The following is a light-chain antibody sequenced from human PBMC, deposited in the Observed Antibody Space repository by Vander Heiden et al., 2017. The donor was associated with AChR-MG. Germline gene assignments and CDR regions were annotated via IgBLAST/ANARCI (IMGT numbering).Light chain of an antibody. V-gene: IGKV3-15*01. CDR1: QSVSSS. Sequence: EIVMTQSPATLSVSPGERATLSCRAGQSVSSSLAWYQRKPGRAPRLLIYGASTRATGIPARFSGSGSGPEFTLTISSLQSEDFAVYYCQQYKNGPHTFGQGTKLQIK. J-gene: IGKJ2*01. CDR2: GAS. CDR3: QQYKNGPHT.